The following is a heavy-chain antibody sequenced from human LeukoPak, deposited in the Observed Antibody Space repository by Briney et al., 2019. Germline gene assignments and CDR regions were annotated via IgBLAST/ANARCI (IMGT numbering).Heavy chain of an antibody. D-gene: IGHD6-19*01. CDR1: GYTFTSYY. CDR3: ARTYPSSGWYGAFDY. Sequence: GASVKVSCKASGYTFTSYYMHWVRQAPGQGLEWMGIINPSGGSTSYAQKFQGRVTMTRDMSTSTVYMELSSLRSEDTAVYYCARTYPSSGWYGAFDYWGQGTLVTVSS. J-gene: IGHJ4*02. CDR2: INPSGGST. V-gene: IGHV1-46*01.